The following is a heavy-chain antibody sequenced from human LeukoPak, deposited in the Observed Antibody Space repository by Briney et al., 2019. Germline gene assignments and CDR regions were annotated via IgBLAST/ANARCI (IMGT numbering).Heavy chain of an antibody. Sequence: GGSLRLSCAASGFTFSTYGMSWVRQAPGEGLEWVSGIVGSGGSTYYADSVKGRFTISRDNSKNTLYLQMNSLRAEDTAVFYCAKIAETSGSYGQGYDYWGQGTLVTVSS. V-gene: IGHV3-23*01. CDR2: IVGSGGST. CDR1: GFTFSTYG. CDR3: AKIAETSGSYGQGYDY. D-gene: IGHD1-26*01. J-gene: IGHJ4*02.